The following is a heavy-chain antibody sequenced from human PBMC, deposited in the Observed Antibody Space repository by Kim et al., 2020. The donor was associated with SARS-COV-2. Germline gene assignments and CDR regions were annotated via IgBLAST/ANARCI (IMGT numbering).Heavy chain of an antibody. CDR2: ISGSDGNT. V-gene: IGHV3-23*01. Sequence: GGSLRLSCAASGFTFSSYAMSWVRQAPGKGPEWVSAISGSDGNTYYADSVKGRFTISRDNSKNTLYLQMNSLRDEDTAVYYCAKTYPCAPPDYWGQGALVTASS. CDR1: GFTFSSYA. CDR3: AKTYPCAPPDY. D-gene: IGHD3-16*01. J-gene: IGHJ4*02.